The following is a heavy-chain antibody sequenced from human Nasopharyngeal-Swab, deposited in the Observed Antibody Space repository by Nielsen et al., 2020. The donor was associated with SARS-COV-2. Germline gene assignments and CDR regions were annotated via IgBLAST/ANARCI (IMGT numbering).Heavy chain of an antibody. CDR3: ARGQKGEQQLDPPLKTNNWFDP. CDR2: INHSGST. D-gene: IGHD6-13*01. Sequence: WIRHPPGKGLDFLFSINHSGSTNYNPSLKSRVTISVDTSKNQFSLKLSSVTAADTAVYYCARGQKGEQQLDPPLKTNNWFDPWGQGTLVTVSS. V-gene: IGHV4-34*01. J-gene: IGHJ5*02.